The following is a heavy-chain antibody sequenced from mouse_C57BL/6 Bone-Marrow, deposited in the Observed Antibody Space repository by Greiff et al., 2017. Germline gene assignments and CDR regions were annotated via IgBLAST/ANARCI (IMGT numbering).Heavy chain of an antibody. J-gene: IGHJ1*03. CDR3: ARDNYWYFDV. CDR1: GFTFSSYA. CDR2: ISDGGSYT. Sequence: EVHLVESGGGLVKPGGSLKLSCAASGFTFSSYAMSWVRQTPEKRLEWVATISDGGSYTYYPDNVKGRFTISRDNAKNNLYLQMSHLKSEDTAMYYCARDNYWYFDVGGTGTTVTVSS. V-gene: IGHV5-4*01.